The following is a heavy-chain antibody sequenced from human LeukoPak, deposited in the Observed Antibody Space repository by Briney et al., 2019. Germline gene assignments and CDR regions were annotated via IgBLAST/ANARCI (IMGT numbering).Heavy chain of an antibody. J-gene: IGHJ4*02. CDR2: ISAYNGNT. V-gene: IGHV1-18*04. CDR3: AGAGYSYAKEGFFDY. D-gene: IGHD5-18*01. CDR1: GYTFTSYG. Sequence: ASVKVSCKASGYTFTSYGISWVRQAPGQGLEWMGWISAYNGNTNYAQKFQGRVTITADKSTSTAYMELSSLRSEDTAVYYCAGAGYSYAKEGFFDYWGQGTLVTVSS.